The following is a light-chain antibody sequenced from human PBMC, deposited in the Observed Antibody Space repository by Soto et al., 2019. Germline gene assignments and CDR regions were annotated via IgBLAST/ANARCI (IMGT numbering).Light chain of an antibody. CDR2: GAS. V-gene: IGKV3-20*01. J-gene: IGKJ1*01. Sequence: EIVLTQSPGTLSLSPGERATLSCRASQSVSSSYLAWYQQKPGQAPRLLMYGASSRATGIPDRFSGSGSGTDFTLTISRLEPEDFAVYYCQQYGSSPTWTFGQGTRWIS. CDR1: QSVSSSY. CDR3: QQYGSSPTWT.